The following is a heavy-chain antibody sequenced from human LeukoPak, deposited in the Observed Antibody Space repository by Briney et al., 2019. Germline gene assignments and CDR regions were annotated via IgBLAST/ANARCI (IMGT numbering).Heavy chain of an antibody. CDR1: GFTFSSYS. CDR2: ISSSSSKI. D-gene: IGHD3-3*01. V-gene: IGHV3-21*01. J-gene: IGHJ6*02. CDR3: ARPYDFWSGSRYGMDV. Sequence: GGSLRLSCAASGFTFSSYSMNWVRQAPGKGLEWVSSISSSSSKIYYTDSVKGRFTISRDNAKNSLYLQMNSLRAEDTAVYYCARPYDFWSGSRYGMDVWGQGTTVTVSS.